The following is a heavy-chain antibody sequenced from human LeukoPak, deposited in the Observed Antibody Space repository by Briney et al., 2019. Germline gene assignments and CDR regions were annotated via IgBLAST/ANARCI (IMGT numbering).Heavy chain of an antibody. D-gene: IGHD3-10*01. CDR3: ASASVLLSAGMDY. CDR2: IIPILGTA. J-gene: IGHJ4*02. CDR1: GGTFSSYA. Sequence: SVKVSCKASGGTFSSYAISWVRQAPGQGLEWMGGIIPILGTANYAQKFQGRVTITADKSTSTPYMELNNLKSEDTAVYYCASASVLLSAGMDYWGQGIRVTVSS. V-gene: IGHV1-69*10.